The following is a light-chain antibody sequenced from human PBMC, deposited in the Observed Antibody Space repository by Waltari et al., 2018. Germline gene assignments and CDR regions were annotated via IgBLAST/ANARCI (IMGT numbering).Light chain of an antibody. CDR1: SSAFGSYYL. CDR3: CSYAGTGTWV. J-gene: IGLJ3*02. Sequence: QSALTPPASVSGSPGQSIAISCTGTSSAFGSYYLVSWYQHHPGNAPKPIIYEATKRPSGVSNRFSGSQSGNTASLTVSGLQAEDEADYYCCSYAGTGTWVFGGGTKLTVL. V-gene: IGLV2-23*01. CDR2: EAT.